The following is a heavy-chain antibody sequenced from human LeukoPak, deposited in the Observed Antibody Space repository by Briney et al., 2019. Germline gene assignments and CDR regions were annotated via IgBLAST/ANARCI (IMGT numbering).Heavy chain of an antibody. J-gene: IGHJ4*02. CDR2: ISSSGSTI. Sequence: PGGSLRLSCAASGFTFSDYYMSWIRQAPGKGLEWVSYISSSGSTIYYADSVKGRFTISRDNAKNSLYLQMNSLRAEDTAVYYCARDREGYCSSTSCRHFDYWGQGTLVTVSS. CDR3: ARDREGYCSSTSCRHFDY. V-gene: IGHV3-11*04. D-gene: IGHD2-2*01. CDR1: GFTFSDYY.